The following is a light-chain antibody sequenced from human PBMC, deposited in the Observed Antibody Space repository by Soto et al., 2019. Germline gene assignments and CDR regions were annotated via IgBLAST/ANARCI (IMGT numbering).Light chain of an antibody. J-gene: IGKJ3*01. Sequence: EIVLTQSPGTLSLSPGERATLSCRASQSVSSSYLAWYQQKPGQAPRLLIYGASSRATGIPDRFSGSGSGTVSTLTISRLEPEYFAVYYWQQYGSSPVFTFGQGTKVDIK. CDR1: QSVSSSY. V-gene: IGKV3-20*01. CDR3: QQYGSSPVFT. CDR2: GAS.